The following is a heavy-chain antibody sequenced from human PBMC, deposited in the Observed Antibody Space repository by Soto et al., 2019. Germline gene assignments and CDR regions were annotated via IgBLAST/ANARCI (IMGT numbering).Heavy chain of an antibody. CDR2: ISAYNGNT. D-gene: IGHD3-3*01. CDR3: ARDRSYDFWSGYLS. J-gene: IGHJ5*02. V-gene: IGHV1-18*01. Sequence: ASVKVSCKASGYTFTSYGISWVRQAPGQGLEWMGWISAYNGNTNYAQKLQGRVTMTTDTSTSTAYMELRSLRSDDTAVYYCARDRSYDFWSGYLSWGQGTLVTVSS. CDR1: GYTFTSYG.